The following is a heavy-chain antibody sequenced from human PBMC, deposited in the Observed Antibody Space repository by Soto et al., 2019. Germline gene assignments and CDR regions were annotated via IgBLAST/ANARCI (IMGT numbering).Heavy chain of an antibody. CDR2: TYCRSRWYS. D-gene: IGHD3-10*01. CDR1: GDTVTSNSVA. J-gene: IGHJ6*02. CDR3: ARFEEESRYYSNGMHV. V-gene: IGHV6-1*01. Sequence: SKTLSLICVGSGDTVTSNSVAWNWVRQSPSRGLEWLGRTYCRSRWYSDYAVSVRSRIDINADTSKNQVSLQLNSVTPEDTAVYYCARFEEESRYYSNGMHVRGQGIIVTVSS.